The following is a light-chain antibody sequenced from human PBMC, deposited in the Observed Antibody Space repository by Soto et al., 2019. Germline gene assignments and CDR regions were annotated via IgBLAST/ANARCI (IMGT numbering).Light chain of an antibody. Sequence: DIQMTQSPSTLSASVGDRVTITCRASQSVHSWLAWYQQKPGKAPNLLIYKASTLESGVPSRFSGSGSGTEFTLTISSLQPDDFATYYCQHYNSYSEAFGQGTKV. V-gene: IGKV1-5*03. CDR3: QHYNSYSEA. CDR1: QSVHSW. J-gene: IGKJ1*01. CDR2: KAS.